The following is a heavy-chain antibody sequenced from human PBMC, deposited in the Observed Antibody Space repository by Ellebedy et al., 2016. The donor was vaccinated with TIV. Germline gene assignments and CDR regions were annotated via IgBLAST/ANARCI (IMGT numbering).Heavy chain of an antibody. CDR1: GGSVSSDDYY. CDR2: IYHSGST. V-gene: IGHV4-39*07. Sequence: MPSETLSLTCTVSGGSVSSDDYYWSWIRQPPGKGLEWIGSIYHSGSTYYNPSLKSRVTISVDTSKNQFSLKLSSVTAADTAVYYCARDATSYRFDPWGQGTLVTVSS. J-gene: IGHJ5*02. CDR3: ARDATSYRFDP.